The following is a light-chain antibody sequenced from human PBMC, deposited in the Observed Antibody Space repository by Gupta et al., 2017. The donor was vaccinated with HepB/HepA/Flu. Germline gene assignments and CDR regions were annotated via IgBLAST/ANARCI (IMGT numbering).Light chain of an antibody. CDR3: AAWDDSLNAVI. J-gene: IGLJ2*01. CDR1: NSNIRSNT. Sequence: QSVLTHPPPAPGTAGQTVTISCSGGNSNIRSNTVNWFQHLPGTAPKLLTYRSDQRPSGIPDRFSGSKSGTSASLVISGLQSEDEAIYYCAAWDDSLNAVIFGGGTKVTVL. V-gene: IGLV1-44*01. CDR2: RSD.